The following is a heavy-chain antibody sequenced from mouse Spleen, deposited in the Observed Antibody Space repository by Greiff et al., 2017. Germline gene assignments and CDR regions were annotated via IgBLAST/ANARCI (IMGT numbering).Heavy chain of an antibody. CDR2: INPGSGGT. Sequence: QVQLKQSGAELVRPGTSVKVSCKASGYAFTNYLIEWVKQRPGQGLEWIGVINPGSGGTNYNEKFKGKATLTADKSSSTAYMQLSSLTSEDSAVYFCARELGLSRFAYWGQGTLVTVSA. CDR3: ARELGLSRFAY. CDR1: GYAFTNYL. D-gene: IGHD3-1*01. V-gene: IGHV1-54*01. J-gene: IGHJ3*01.